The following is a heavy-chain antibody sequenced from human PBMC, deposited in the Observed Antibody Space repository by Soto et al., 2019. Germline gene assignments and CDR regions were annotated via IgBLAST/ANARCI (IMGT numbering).Heavy chain of an antibody. CDR3: ARDGDARGSRDWYFDL. Sequence: QVQLQESGPGLVKPSQTLSLTCTVSGGSISSGGYYWSWIRQHPGKGLEWIGYIYYSGSTYYNPSLKSRVTISVDTSKNQCSLKLSSVTAADTAVYYCARDGDARGSRDWYFDLWGRGTLVTVSS. J-gene: IGHJ2*01. CDR2: IYYSGST. CDR1: GGSISSGGYY. V-gene: IGHV4-31*03. D-gene: IGHD3-10*01.